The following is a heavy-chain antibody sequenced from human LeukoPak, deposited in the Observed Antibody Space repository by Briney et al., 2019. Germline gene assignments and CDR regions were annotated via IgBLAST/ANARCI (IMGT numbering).Heavy chain of an antibody. D-gene: IGHD2-21*02. CDR3: ARVQSNCGGDCYSGGYFDY. CDR2: ICYSGST. CDR1: GGSISSSSYY. V-gene: IGHV4-39*01. J-gene: IGHJ4*02. Sequence: SETLSLTCTVSGGSISSSSYYWGWIRQPPGKGLEWIGSICYSGSTYYNPSLKSRVTISVDTSKNQFSLKLSSVTAADTAVYYCARVQSNCGGDCYSGGYFDYWGQGTLVTVSS.